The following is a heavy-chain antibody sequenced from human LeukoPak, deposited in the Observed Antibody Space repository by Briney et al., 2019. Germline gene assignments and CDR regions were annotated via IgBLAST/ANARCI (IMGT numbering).Heavy chain of an antibody. J-gene: IGHJ4*02. D-gene: IGHD5-18*01. CDR2: IYYSGST. Sequence: PSETLSLTRTVSGGSISSSSYYWGWIRQPPGKGLEWIGSIYYSGSTYYNPSLKSRVTISVDTSKNQFSLKLSPVTAADTAVYYCASSSTAMVTPFDYWGQGTLVTVSS. CDR1: GGSISSSSYY. V-gene: IGHV4-39*01. CDR3: ASSSTAMVTPFDY.